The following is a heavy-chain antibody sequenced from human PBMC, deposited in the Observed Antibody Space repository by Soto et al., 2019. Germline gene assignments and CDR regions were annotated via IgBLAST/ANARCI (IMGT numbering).Heavy chain of an antibody. J-gene: IGHJ4*01. CDR2: INPKNGFT. CDR3: ASDRGQKSGYL. V-gene: IGHV1-2*02. CDR1: GYNFTDYY. D-gene: IGHD5-12*01. Sequence: ASVKVFCKASGYNFTDYYMHWVRQAPGQGLEWMGWINPKNGFTKALQKFQGRIALTRDTYIITFYIEQNSLTSDDTVVYYCASDRGQKSGYLWGQGTLVTVSS.